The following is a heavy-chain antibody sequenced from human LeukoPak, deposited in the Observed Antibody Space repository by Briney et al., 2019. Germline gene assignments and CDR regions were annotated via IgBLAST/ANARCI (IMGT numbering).Heavy chain of an antibody. J-gene: IGHJ6*03. CDR3: ARVGNYYDSSGYTYYYYYYMDV. Sequence: ASVKVSCKASGYTFTSYGISWVRQAPGQGLEWMGWISAYNGNTNYAQKLQGRVTMTTDTSTSTAYMELRGLRSDDTAVYYCARVGNYYDSSGYTYYYYYYMDVWGKGTTVTVSS. CDR1: GYTFTSYG. CDR2: ISAYNGNT. V-gene: IGHV1-18*01. D-gene: IGHD3-22*01.